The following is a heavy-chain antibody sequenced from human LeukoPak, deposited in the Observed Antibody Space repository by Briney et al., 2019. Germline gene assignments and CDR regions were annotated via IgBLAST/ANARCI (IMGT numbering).Heavy chain of an antibody. J-gene: IGHJ6*04. D-gene: IGHD3-10*02. CDR2: ISSSGSTI. Sequence: GGSLRLSCAASGFTFSSYEMNWVRQAPGKGVEWVSYISSSGSTIYYAYSVKGRFTISRDNAKNSLYLQMNSLIAEDTAVYYCAELGITMIGGVWGKGTTVTTSS. CDR3: AELGITMIGGV. CDR1: GFTFSSYE. V-gene: IGHV3-48*03.